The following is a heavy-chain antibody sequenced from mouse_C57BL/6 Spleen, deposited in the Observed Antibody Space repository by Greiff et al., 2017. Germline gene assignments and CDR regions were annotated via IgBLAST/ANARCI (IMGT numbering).Heavy chain of an antibody. CDR1: GYTFTDYY. Sequence: VQLQQSGPELVKPGASVKISCKASGYTFTDYYMNWVKQSHGKSLEWIGVINPYNGGTSYNQKFKGKATLTVDKSSSTAYMELNSLTSEDSAVXYCARSDYSYWYFDVWGTGTTVTVSS. CDR3: ARSDYSYWYFDV. CDR2: INPYNGGT. V-gene: IGHV1-19*01. J-gene: IGHJ1*03. D-gene: IGHD2-12*01.